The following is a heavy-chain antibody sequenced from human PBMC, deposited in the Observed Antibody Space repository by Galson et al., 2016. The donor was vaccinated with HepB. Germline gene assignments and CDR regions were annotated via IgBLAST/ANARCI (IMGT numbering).Heavy chain of an antibody. D-gene: IGHD5-18*01. J-gene: IGHJ4*02. CDR1: GASINTSY. CDR2: ISGSGTT. V-gene: IGHV4-59*01. CDR3: AMVTHAWVRFDH. Sequence: SETLSLTCSVSGASINTSYWTWIRQSPGKGLEWIGYISGSGTTNYNPSLKSQVPMSVDKSKNHFSLRLTSVTAADTAMYYCAMVTHAWVRFDHWGQGALVTVSS.